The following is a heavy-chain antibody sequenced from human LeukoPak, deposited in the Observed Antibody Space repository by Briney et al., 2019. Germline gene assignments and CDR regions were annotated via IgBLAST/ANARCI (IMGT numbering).Heavy chain of an antibody. D-gene: IGHD6-13*01. CDR2: FSATDGSA. CDR3: ARARIAAAGTGAFDV. V-gene: IGHV3-23*01. Sequence: HSGGSLRLSCAASGFSVSNYGMTWVRQAPGKGLEWVSAFSATDGSAQYAESVKGRFTISRDNSKNSLYLQLNSLWDDDTAVYYCARARIAAAGTGAFDVWGQGTMVTVSS. CDR1: GFSVSNYG. J-gene: IGHJ3*01.